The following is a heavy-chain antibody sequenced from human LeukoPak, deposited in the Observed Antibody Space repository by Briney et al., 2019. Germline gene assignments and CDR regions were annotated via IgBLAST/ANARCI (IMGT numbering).Heavy chain of an antibody. Sequence: ASVKVSCKASGGTFSSYAISWVRQAPGQGLEWMGGIIPIFGTANYAQKFQGRVMITTDESTSTAYMELSSLRSEDTAVYYCASQIGIVGAVAAFDIWGQGTMVTVSS. V-gene: IGHV1-69*05. CDR3: ASQIGIVGAVAAFDI. J-gene: IGHJ3*02. CDR1: GGTFSSYA. D-gene: IGHD1-26*01. CDR2: IIPIFGTA.